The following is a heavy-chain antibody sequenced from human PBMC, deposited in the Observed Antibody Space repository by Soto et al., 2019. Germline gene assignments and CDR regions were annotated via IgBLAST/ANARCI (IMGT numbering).Heavy chain of an antibody. D-gene: IGHD1-7*01. Sequence: ASVKVSCKASGYTFTGYYIHWVRQAPGQGLEWMGWINPNSGGTNYAQKFQGWVTTTRDTSISTAYMELSRLRSDDTAVYYCARDVGITGTTAHYYGMDVWGQGTTVTVSS. J-gene: IGHJ6*02. CDR1: GYTFTGYY. V-gene: IGHV1-2*04. CDR3: ARDVGITGTTAHYYGMDV. CDR2: INPNSGGT.